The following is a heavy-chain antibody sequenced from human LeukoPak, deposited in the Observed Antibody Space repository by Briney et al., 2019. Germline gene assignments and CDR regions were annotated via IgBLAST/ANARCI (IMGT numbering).Heavy chain of an antibody. J-gene: IGHJ5*02. CDR1: GGSFSGYY. Sequence: SETLSLTCAVSGGSFSGYYWSWIRQPPGEGLEWIGYIYYSGSTNYNPSLRSRVTISVDMSKNQFSLKLSSVTAADTAVYYCARGGYCSTTSCPKGHNWFDPWGQGTLVTVSS. CDR2: IYYSGST. V-gene: IGHV4-59*12. D-gene: IGHD2-2*01. CDR3: ARGGYCSTTSCPKGHNWFDP.